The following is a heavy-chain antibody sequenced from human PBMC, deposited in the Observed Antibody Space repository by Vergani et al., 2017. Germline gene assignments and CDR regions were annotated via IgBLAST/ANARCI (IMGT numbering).Heavy chain of an antibody. J-gene: IGHJ4*02. D-gene: IGHD2-15*01. V-gene: IGHV4-61*02. CDR2: IYTSGST. Sequence: QVQLQESGPGLVKPSQTLSLTCTVSGGSISSGSYYWSWIRQPAGKGLEWIGRIYTSGSTNYHPSLKRRVTISVDTSKNQFSLKLSSVTAADTAVYYCARDYTDCSGGSCTIYYFDYWGQGTLVTVSS. CDR1: GGSISSGSYY. CDR3: ARDYTDCSGGSCTIYYFDY.